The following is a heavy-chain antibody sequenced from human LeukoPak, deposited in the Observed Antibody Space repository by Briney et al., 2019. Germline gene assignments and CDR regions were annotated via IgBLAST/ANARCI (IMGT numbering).Heavy chain of an antibody. CDR2: ISYDGSNK. Sequence: GGSLRLSCAASGFTFSSYAVHWVRQAPGKGREWVAVISYDGSNKYYADSVKGRFTISRDNSKNTLYLQMNSLRAEDTAVYYCARDLWDTAPFGYWGQGTLVTVSS. D-gene: IGHD5-18*01. CDR3: ARDLWDTAPFGY. V-gene: IGHV3-30-3*01. CDR1: GFTFSSYA. J-gene: IGHJ4*02.